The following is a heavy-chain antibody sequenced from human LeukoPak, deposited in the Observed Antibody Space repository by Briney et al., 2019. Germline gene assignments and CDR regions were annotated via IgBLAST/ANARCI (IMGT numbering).Heavy chain of an antibody. D-gene: IGHD1-20*01. Sequence: ASVKVSCKASGYTFTSYARHWVRQAPGQRLEWMGWINPKSGATNYAQKFQGRVTMTRDTSISTAYMELSRLRSDDTAVYYCAREGPTYNWKRDWFDPWGQGTLVTVSS. CDR2: INPKSGAT. CDR1: GYTFTSYA. V-gene: IGHV1-2*02. CDR3: AREGPTYNWKRDWFDP. J-gene: IGHJ5*02.